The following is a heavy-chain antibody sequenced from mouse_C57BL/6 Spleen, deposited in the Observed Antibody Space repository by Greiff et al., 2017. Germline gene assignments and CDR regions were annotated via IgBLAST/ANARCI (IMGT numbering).Heavy chain of an antibody. V-gene: IGHV1-66*01. CDR2: IYPGSGNT. CDR1: GYSFTSYY. J-gene: IGHJ4*01. CDR3: ANYYGSYYAMDY. D-gene: IGHD1-1*01. Sequence: VQLQQSGPELVKPGASVKISCKASGYSFTSYYIHWVKQRPGQGLEWIGWIYPGSGNTKYNEKFKGKATLTADKSSSTAYMQLSSLTSEDSAVYYCANYYGSYYAMDYWGQGTSVTVSS.